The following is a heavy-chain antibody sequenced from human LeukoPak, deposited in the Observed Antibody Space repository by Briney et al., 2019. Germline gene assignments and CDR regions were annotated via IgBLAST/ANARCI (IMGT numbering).Heavy chain of an antibody. CDR2: IYSGGST. Sequence: PGGSLRLSCAASGFTLNSYWMHWVRQAPGKGLEWVSVIYSGGSTDYADSVKGRFTISRDNSKNTLYLQMNSLRAEDTAVYHCARGPAGYNWGQGTLVTVSS. V-gene: IGHV3-53*01. J-gene: IGHJ4*02. CDR1: GFTLNSYW. CDR3: ARGPAGYN. D-gene: IGHD1-1*01.